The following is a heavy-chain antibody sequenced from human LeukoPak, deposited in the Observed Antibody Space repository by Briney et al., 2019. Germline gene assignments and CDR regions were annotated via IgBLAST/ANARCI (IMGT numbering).Heavy chain of an antibody. J-gene: IGHJ5*02. CDR3: VKGGSSGYRWFDP. V-gene: IGHV3-23*01. CDR1: GFTFNTYA. Sequence: GSLRLACAASGFTFNTYAMTWVRQAPGKGLEWVSSISNSGGSTYYADSVKGRFTISRDNSKNTLYLQMNSLRAEDTAVYYCVKGGSSGYRWFDPWGQGTLVTVSS. CDR2: ISNSGGST. D-gene: IGHD3-22*01.